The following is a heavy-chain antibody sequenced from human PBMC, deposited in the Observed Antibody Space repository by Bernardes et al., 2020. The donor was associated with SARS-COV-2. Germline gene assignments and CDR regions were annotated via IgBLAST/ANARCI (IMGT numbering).Heavy chain of an antibody. CDR1: GYTFTSYD. D-gene: IGHD3-3*01. CDR3: ARGRLRRGFGVVTAYGMDV. J-gene: IGHJ6*02. CDR2: MNPNSGNT. Sequence: ASVKVSCMASGYTFTSYDINWVRQATGQGLEWMGWMNPNSGNTGYAQKFQGRVTMTRNTSISTAYMELSSLRSEDTAVYYCARGRLRRGFGVVTAYGMDVWGQGTTVTVSS. V-gene: IGHV1-8*01.